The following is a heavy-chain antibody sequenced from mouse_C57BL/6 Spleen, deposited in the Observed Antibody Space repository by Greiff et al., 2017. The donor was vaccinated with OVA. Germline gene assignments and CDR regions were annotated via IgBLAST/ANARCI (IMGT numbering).Heavy chain of an antibody. CDR1: GYTFTDYN. CDR2: INPNNGGT. Sequence: VQLQQSGPELVKPGASVKIPCKASGYTFTDYNMDWVKQSHGKSLEWIGDINPNNGGTIYNQKFKGKATLTVDKSSSTAYMEFRSLTSEDTAVYYCARLYGNSDYYAMDYWGQGTSVTVSS. CDR3: ARLYGNSDYYAMDY. D-gene: IGHD2-1*01. J-gene: IGHJ4*01. V-gene: IGHV1-18*01.